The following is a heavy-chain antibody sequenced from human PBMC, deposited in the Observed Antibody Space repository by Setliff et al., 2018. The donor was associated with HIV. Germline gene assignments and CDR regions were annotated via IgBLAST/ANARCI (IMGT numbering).Heavy chain of an antibody. CDR2: INVGNDNT. J-gene: IGHJ4*02. V-gene: IGHV1-3*01. CDR3: ARDRRGTMVRGVTSPLDY. CDR1: GYSFTNYA. D-gene: IGHD3-10*01. Sequence: ASVKVSCKASGYSFTNYAMHWVRQAPGQRLEWMGWINVGNDNTKYSQTLQGRVTISRDTSASTAYMELSSLRSEDTAVYYCARDRRGTMVRGVTSPLDYWGQGTLVTVSS.